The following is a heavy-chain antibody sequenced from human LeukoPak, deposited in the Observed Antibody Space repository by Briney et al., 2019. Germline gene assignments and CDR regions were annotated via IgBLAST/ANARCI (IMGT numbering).Heavy chain of an antibody. CDR2: ISSSGSTI. J-gene: IGHJ4*02. Sequence: LSLTCAVYGGSFSDYYMSWIRQAPGKGLEWVSYISSSGSTIYYADSVKGRFTISRDNAKNSLYLQMNSLRAEDTAVYYCARDPLIVVVGPVWGQGTLVTVSS. CDR3: ARDPLIVVVGPV. D-gene: IGHD3-22*01. V-gene: IGHV3-11*04. CDR1: GGSFSDYY.